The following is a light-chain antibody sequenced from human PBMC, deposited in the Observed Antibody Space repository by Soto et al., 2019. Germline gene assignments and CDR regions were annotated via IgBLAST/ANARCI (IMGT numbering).Light chain of an antibody. Sequence: DIQMTQSPSTLSASLADRVTITCRASQSISSWLAWYQQKPGKAPKLLIYDASSLESGVPSRFSGSGSGTEFTLTISSLQPDDIATYYCQQYDNLPITFGQGTRLEI. J-gene: IGKJ5*01. CDR2: DAS. CDR3: QQYDNLPIT. CDR1: QSISSW. V-gene: IGKV1-5*01.